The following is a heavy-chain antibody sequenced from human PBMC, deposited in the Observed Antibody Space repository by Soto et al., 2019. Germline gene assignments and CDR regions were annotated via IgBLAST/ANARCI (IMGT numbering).Heavy chain of an antibody. D-gene: IGHD1-20*01. CDR1: GGTFSSYA. V-gene: IGHV1-69*01. Sequence: QVQLVQSGAEVKKPGSSVKVSCKASGGTFSSYAIRWVRQAPGQGLEWMGGIIPIFGTAHYAQKFQGRVTITADETTSTAYMELSSLRSEDTAVYYCARATDNWNPRNYGMDVWGQVTTVTVSS. CDR3: ARATDNWNPRNYGMDV. J-gene: IGHJ6*02. CDR2: IIPIFGTA.